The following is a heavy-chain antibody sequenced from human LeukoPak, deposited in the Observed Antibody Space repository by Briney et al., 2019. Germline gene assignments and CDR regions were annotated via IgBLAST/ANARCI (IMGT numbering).Heavy chain of an antibody. V-gene: IGHV4-59*01. D-gene: IGHD3-22*01. CDR3: ARDRGIDYYDSSGFGFDY. CDR1: GGSISSYY. CDR2: IYYSGST. J-gene: IGHJ4*02. Sequence: SETLSLTCTVSGGSISSYYWSWIRQPPGKGLEWIGYIYYSGSTNYNPSLKSRVTISLDTSRTQFSLKLTSVTAADTAIYYCARDRGIDYYDSSGFGFDYWXQGTLVTVSS.